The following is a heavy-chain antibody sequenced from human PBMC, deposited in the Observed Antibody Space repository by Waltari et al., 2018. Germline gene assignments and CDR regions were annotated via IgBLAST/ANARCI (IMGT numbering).Heavy chain of an antibody. CDR3: AREPTTVTARGVDY. D-gene: IGHD4-17*01. CDR2: IYYSGST. Sequence: QLQLQESGPGLVKPSETVSLTCTVSGGSISSSSYYWGWIRQPPGKGLEWIGSIYYSGSTYYNPSLKSRVTISVDTSKNQFSLKLSSVTAADTAVYYCAREPTTVTARGVDYWGQGTLVTVSS. J-gene: IGHJ4*02. CDR1: GGSISSSSYY. V-gene: IGHV4-39*07.